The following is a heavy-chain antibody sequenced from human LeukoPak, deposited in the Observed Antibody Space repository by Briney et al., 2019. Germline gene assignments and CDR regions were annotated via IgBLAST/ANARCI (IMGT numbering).Heavy chain of an antibody. CDR2: INAGNGNT. CDR3: ARDGGVSSGGYYDSSGYYGIDY. CDR1: GYTFTSYA. Sequence: ASVKVSCKASGYTFTSYAMHWVRQAPGQRLEWMRWINAGNGNTKYSQKFQGRVTITRDTSASTAYMELSSLRSEDTAVYYCARDGGVSSGGYYDSSGYYGIDYWGQGTLVTVSS. D-gene: IGHD3-22*01. J-gene: IGHJ4*02. V-gene: IGHV1-3*01.